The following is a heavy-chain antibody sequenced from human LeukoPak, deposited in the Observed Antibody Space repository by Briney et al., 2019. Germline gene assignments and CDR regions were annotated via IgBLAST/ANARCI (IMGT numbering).Heavy chain of an antibody. D-gene: IGHD5-18*01. V-gene: IGHV1-69*13. Sequence: ASVKVSCKASVRTFSSYAISWVRQAPGQGLEWVGGIIPIFGTANYAQKFLARVTITADESTSTAYMEPSSLRSEDTAVYYCARDPDSDGYGRDYYGMDVGGEGTTLTVSS. CDR1: VRTFSSYA. CDR2: IIPIFGTA. CDR3: ARDPDSDGYGRDYYGMDV. J-gene: IGHJ6*04.